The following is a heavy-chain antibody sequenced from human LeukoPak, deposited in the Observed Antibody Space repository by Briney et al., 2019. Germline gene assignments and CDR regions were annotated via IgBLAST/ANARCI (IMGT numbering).Heavy chain of an antibody. Sequence: SETLSLTCTVSGGSISIYYWSWIRQPRGRGREWTGYIYYSGRTNYNPSLKSRVTISVDTSKNQFSLTLSSVTAAATAVYYCARVKRNWNDWNAFDIWGQGKLVTVSS. V-gene: IGHV4-59*08. D-gene: IGHD1-20*01. CDR1: GGSISIYY. CDR2: IYYSGRT. J-gene: IGHJ3*02. CDR3: ARVKRNWNDWNAFDI.